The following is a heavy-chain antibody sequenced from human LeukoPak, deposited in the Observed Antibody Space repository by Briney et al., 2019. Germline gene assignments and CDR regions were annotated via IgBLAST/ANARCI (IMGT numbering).Heavy chain of an antibody. J-gene: IGHJ3*02. CDR2: ICGSGGST. CDR1: GFTFSSYA. CDR3: AKDGGDDSSGYDAFDI. Sequence: GGSLRLSCAASGFTFSSYAMSWVRQAPGKGLEWVSAICGSGGSTYYADSVKGRFTISRDNSKNTLYLQMNSLRAEDTAVYYCAKDGGDDSSGYDAFDIWGQGTMVTVSS. V-gene: IGHV3-23*01. D-gene: IGHD3-22*01.